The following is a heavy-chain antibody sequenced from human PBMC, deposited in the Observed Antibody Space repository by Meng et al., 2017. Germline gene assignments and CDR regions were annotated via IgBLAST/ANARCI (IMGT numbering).Heavy chain of an antibody. Sequence: SETLSLTCTVSGGSISSSSYYWGWIRQPPGKGLEWIGSIYYSGSTYYNSSLKSRVTISVDTSKNQFSLKLSPVTAADTAVYYCAGEEPSAGGGSPSFDYWGQGTLVTVSS. CDR2: IYYSGST. D-gene: IGHD2-15*01. V-gene: IGHV4-39*07. J-gene: IGHJ4*02. CDR1: GGSISSSSYY. CDR3: AGEEPSAGGGSPSFDY.